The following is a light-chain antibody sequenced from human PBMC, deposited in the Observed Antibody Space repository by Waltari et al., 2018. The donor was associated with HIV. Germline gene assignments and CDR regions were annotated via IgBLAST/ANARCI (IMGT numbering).Light chain of an antibody. CDR2: DAS. CDR3: QQRSNWPS. CDR1: QSVSSY. J-gene: IGKJ2*01. Sequence: EIVLTQSPATLSLSPGERATLSCRASQSVSSYLAWYQQKPGQAPRLLIYDASNMATGIPAMFSGSGSGTDFTLTISSLEPEDFAVYYCQQRSNWPSFGQGTKLEIK. V-gene: IGKV3-11*01.